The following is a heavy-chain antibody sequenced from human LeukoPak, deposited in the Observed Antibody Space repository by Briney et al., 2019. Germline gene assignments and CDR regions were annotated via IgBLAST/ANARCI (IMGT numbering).Heavy chain of an antibody. J-gene: IGHJ4*02. CDR2: INSDGSST. D-gene: IGHD3-22*01. V-gene: IGHV3-74*01. CDR3: ARSYYDSSGYLAPSFDY. CDR1: GFTFSSYW. Sequence: GGSLRLSCAASGFTFSSYWMHWVRQAPGKGLVWVSRINSDGSSTSYADSVKGRFTISRDNAKNTLYLQMNSLRAEDTAVYYCARSYYDSSGYLAPSFDYWGQGTLVIVSS.